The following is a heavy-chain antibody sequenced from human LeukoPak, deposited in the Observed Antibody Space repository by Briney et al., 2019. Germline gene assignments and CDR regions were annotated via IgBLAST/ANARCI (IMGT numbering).Heavy chain of an antibody. CDR1: GYTFTGYY. CDR2: INPNSGGT. V-gene: IGHV1-2*02. D-gene: IGHD6-19*01. J-gene: IGHJ5*02. Sequence: ASVKVSCKASGYTFTGYYMHWVRQAPGQGLEWMGWINPNSGGTNYAQKFQGRVTMTRDTSISTAYMELSRLRSDDTAVYYCARGRRGSGGNNWFDPWGQGTLVTVSS. CDR3: ARGRRGSGGNNWFDP.